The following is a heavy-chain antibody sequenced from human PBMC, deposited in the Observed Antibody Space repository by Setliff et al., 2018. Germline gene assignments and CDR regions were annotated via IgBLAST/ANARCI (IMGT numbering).Heavy chain of an antibody. CDR3: ARHNAGWYYSDY. D-gene: IGHD6-19*01. CDR2: IYHSGST. J-gene: IGHJ4*02. V-gene: IGHV4-38-2*01. CDR1: GYSISSGYY. Sequence: PSETLSLTCAVSGYSISSGYYWGWIRQPPGKGLEWIGSIYHSGSTYYNPSLKSRVTISVDTSKNQFSLKLSSVPAADTAVYYCARHNAGWYYSDYWGQGTLVTVSS.